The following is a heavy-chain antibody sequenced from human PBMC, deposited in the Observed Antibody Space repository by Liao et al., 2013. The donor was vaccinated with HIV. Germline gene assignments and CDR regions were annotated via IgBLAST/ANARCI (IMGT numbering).Heavy chain of an antibody. CDR2: INHSGST. Sequence: QLQLQESGPGLVKPSETLSLTCAVYGGSFSGYYWSWIRQPPGKGLEWIGEINHSGSTNYNPSLKSRVTISVDTSKNQFSLKLSSVTAADTAVYYCARDLGHSGSYLDYWGQGTLVTVSS. CDR1: GGSFSGYY. J-gene: IGHJ4*02. CDR3: ARDLGHSGSYLDY. V-gene: IGHV4-34*01. D-gene: IGHD3-10*01.